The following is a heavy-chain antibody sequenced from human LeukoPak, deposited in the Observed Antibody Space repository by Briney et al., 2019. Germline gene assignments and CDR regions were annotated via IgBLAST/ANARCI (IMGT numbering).Heavy chain of an antibody. V-gene: IGHV1-69*05. J-gene: IGHJ4*02. CDR1: GGTFSSYA. Sequence: EASGKVSCKASGGTFSSYAISWVRQAPGQGLEWMGGIIPIFGTANYAQKFQGRVTITTDESTSTAYMELSSLRSEDTAVYYCARGTGYSYGLDYWGQGTLVTVSS. CDR2: IIPIFGTA. CDR3: ARGTGYSYGLDY. D-gene: IGHD5-18*01.